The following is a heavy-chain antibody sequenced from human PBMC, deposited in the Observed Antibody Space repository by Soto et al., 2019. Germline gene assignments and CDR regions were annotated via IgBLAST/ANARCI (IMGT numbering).Heavy chain of an antibody. V-gene: IGHV1-69*01. CDR1: GGILSSYV. Sequence: QVQLVQSGAEVKKPGSSVKVSCKASGGILSSYVISWVRQAPGQGLEWMGGIIPIYGTANYAEKFQGRVTLPANESTSQASMELGRRGSENTAIYSCPRISGGGSPGSGSYNWSDPWAQGTLVPVSP. J-gene: IGHJ5*02. CDR2: IIPIYGTA. CDR3: PRISGGGSPGSGSYNWSDP. D-gene: IGHD2-15*01.